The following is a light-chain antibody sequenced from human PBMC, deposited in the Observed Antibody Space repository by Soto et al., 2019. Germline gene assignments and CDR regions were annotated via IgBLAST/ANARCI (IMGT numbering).Light chain of an antibody. V-gene: IGLV2-8*01. CDR1: SRDIGGYDF. CDR3: CSYAGNYSFV. Sequence: QSALTQPPSASGSPGQAVTISCTGTSRDIGGYDFVSWYQVRPGEAPQLIIYNVNGRPSGVPRRFSGSKSGNTASLTVSGLQADDEADYYCCSYAGNYSFVFGSGTKVTVL. J-gene: IGLJ1*01. CDR2: NVN.